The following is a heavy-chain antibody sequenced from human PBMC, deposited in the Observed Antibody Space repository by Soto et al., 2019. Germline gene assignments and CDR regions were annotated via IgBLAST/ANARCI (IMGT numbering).Heavy chain of an antibody. V-gene: IGHV1-2*04. Sequence: ASVKVSCKASGYTFTGYYMHWVRQAPGQGLEWMGWINPNSGGTNYAQKFQGWVTMTRDTSISTAYMELSRLRSDDTAVYYCARDTLPTMIVEVPTDGAFDIWGQGTMVTVSS. D-gene: IGHD3-22*01. CDR1: GYTFTGYY. J-gene: IGHJ3*02. CDR2: INPNSGGT. CDR3: ARDTLPTMIVEVPTDGAFDI.